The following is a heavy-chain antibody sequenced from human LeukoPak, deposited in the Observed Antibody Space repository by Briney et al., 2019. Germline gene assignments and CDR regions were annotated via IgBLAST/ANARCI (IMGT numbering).Heavy chain of an antibody. V-gene: IGHV3-23*01. Sequence: PGGSLRPSCAASGFTFNRYGMSWVRQAPGKGLEWVSAISGSGGTSYYADSVKGRFTISRDNSKNTLYLQINSLRAEDTAVYYCAKDHLPGIVVADRGYWGQGTLVTVSS. D-gene: IGHD6-19*01. CDR2: ISGSGGTS. CDR3: AKDHLPGIVVADRGY. CDR1: GFTFNRYG. J-gene: IGHJ4*02.